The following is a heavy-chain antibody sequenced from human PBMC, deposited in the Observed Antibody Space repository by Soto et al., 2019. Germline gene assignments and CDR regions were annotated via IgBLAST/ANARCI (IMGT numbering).Heavy chain of an antibody. J-gene: IGHJ5*02. Sequence: GASVKVSCKASGGTFSSYTISWVRQAPGQGLEWMGRIIPIPGIANYAQKFQGRVTITADKSTSTAYMELSSLRSEDTAVYYCARDGCSSTSCYAVVMLDPWGQGTLVTVSS. V-gene: IGHV1-69*04. CDR3: ARDGCSSTSCYAVVMLDP. D-gene: IGHD2-2*01. CDR2: IIPIPGIA. CDR1: GGTFSSYT.